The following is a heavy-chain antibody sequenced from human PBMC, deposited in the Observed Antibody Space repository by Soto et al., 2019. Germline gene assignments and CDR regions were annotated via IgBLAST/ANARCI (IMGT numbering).Heavy chain of an antibody. D-gene: IGHD6-13*01. Sequence: QVPLVQSGAEVKKPGASVKVSCKASGYTFTGYYMHWVRQAPGQGLEWMGWINPNSGGTNYAQKFQGWVTMTWDTSSSTDYIEVCRPSSADTAVNYWARGAGYSGCWYEYWG. CDR3: ARGAGYSGCWYEY. CDR1: GYTFTGYY. CDR2: INPNSGGT. V-gene: IGHV1-2*04. J-gene: IGHJ5*01.